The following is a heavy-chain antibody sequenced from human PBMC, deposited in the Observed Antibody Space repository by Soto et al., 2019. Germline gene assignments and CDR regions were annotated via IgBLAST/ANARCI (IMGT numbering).Heavy chain of an antibody. CDR1: GGSISSGGYY. J-gene: IGHJ4*02. V-gene: IGHV4-31*03. CDR3: ARQITMVRGIDF. Sequence: QVQLLESGPGLVKASQTLSLTCSISGGSISSGGYYWSWVRQRPGKGLEWIGYIYFNENTYCNPSLKTRVTISAGTSKSQFSLRLSSVTAADAAVYYCARQITMVRGIDFWGPGISVSVSS. D-gene: IGHD3-10*01. CDR2: IYFNENT.